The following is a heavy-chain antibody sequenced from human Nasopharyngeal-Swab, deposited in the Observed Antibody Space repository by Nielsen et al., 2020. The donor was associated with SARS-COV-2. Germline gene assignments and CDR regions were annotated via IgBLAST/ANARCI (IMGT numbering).Heavy chain of an antibody. CDR2: ISYDGSNK. J-gene: IGHJ6*03. D-gene: IGHD6-13*01. V-gene: IGHV3-30*18. CDR3: AKDYRVVAAAGTDYYYYMDV. Sequence: VRQAPGKGLEWGAVISYDGSNKYYADSVKGRFTISRDNSKNTLYLQMNSLRAEDTAVYYCAKDYRVVAAAGTDYYYYMDVWGKGTTVTVSS.